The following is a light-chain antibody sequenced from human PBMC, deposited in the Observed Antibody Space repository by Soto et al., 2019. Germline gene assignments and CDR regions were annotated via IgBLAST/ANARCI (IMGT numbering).Light chain of an antibody. CDR1: SSDVGGYNY. V-gene: IGLV2-14*03. CDR2: DVS. Sequence: QSVLTQPASVSGSPGQSITTSCTGTSSDVGGYNYVSWYQQHPGKVPKLMIYDVSNRPSGVSNRFSGSKSGNTASLTISGLQAEDEADYYCSSYTSSSTNVFGIGTRSPS. J-gene: IGLJ1*01. CDR3: SSYTSSSTNV.